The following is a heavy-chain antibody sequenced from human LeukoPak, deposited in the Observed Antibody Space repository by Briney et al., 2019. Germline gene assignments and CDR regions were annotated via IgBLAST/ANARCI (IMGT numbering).Heavy chain of an antibody. CDR2: IYPIGYT. Sequence: PSQTLSLTCAVSGGSVSSGGYSWSLIRQPAGKGLEWIGCIYPIGYTYNNPSLKSRVTISLDKSKNQFSLKLTSVTAADTAIYYCARDDYGAYDFWGQGSLVTVSS. J-gene: IGHJ4*02. CDR1: GGSVSSGGYS. V-gene: IGHV4-30-2*01. D-gene: IGHD4-17*01. CDR3: ARDDYGAYDF.